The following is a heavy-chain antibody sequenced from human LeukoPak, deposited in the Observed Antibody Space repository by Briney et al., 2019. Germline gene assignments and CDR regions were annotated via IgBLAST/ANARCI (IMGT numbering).Heavy chain of an antibody. D-gene: IGHD6-13*01. Sequence: GGSLRLSCAASGFTFSGYSMNWVRQAPGKGLEWVSSISSSSSSIYYAASVKGRFTISRDNAKNSLYLQMNSLRAEDTAVYYCARDDLRGYSSSWYGIFDYWGQGTLVTVSS. J-gene: IGHJ4*02. CDR3: ARDDLRGYSSSWYGIFDY. V-gene: IGHV3-21*01. CDR2: ISSSSSSI. CDR1: GFTFSGYS.